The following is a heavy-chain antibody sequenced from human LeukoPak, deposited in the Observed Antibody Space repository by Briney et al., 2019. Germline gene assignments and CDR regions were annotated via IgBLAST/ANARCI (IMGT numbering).Heavy chain of an antibody. Sequence: WETLSLTCTVSGCSISNYYWSWIRQPPGKGLEWMGYIYSSGSTNYNPSLKSRVPISVDTSKNQFSLKLSYVTTAETTVYKCARGRCVSQGCPFRFAYWGQGTLATVSS. CDR3: ARGRCVSQGCPFRFAY. CDR2: IYSSGST. CDR1: GCSISNYY. V-gene: IGHV4-59*01. D-gene: IGHD2-15*01. J-gene: IGHJ4*02.